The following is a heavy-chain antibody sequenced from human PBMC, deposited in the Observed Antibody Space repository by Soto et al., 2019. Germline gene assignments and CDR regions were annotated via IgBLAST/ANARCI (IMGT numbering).Heavy chain of an antibody. CDR1: GGTFSSYA. CDR3: AQGYYYSSGSLDAFDI. J-gene: IGHJ3*02. V-gene: IGHV1-69*13. D-gene: IGHD3-22*01. CDR2: IIHIFGTA. Sequence: SVKVSCKASGGTFSSYAISWVRQAPGQGLEWMGGIIHIFGTANYAQKFQGRVTITADESTSTAYMELSSLRSEDTAVYYSAQGYYYSSGSLDAFDIWGQGTMVTVSS.